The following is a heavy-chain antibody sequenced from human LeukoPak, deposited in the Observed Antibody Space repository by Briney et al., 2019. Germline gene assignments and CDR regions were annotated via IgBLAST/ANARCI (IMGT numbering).Heavy chain of an antibody. Sequence: ASVKVSCKASGGTFSSYAISWVRQAPGQGLEWMGGIIPIFGTANYAQKFQGRVTITADESTSTAYMELSSLRSEDTAVYYCARAIWSGYCTLPFDYWGQGTLVTVSS. CDR2: IIPIFGTA. V-gene: IGHV1-69*13. J-gene: IGHJ4*02. D-gene: IGHD3-3*01. CDR1: GGTFSSYA. CDR3: ARAIWSGYCTLPFDY.